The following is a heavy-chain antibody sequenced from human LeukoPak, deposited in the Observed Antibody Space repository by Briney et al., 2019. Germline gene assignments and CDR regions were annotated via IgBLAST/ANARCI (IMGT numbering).Heavy chain of an antibody. CDR1: GGSISSSSYY. CDR2: IHYSGST. CDR3: ARGGDPYYYDSSGYYYFDY. D-gene: IGHD3-22*01. J-gene: IGHJ4*02. Sequence: SETLSLTCTVSGGSISSSSYYWGWIRQPPGKGLEWIGSIHYSGSTYYNPSLKSRVTISVDTSKNQFSLNLSSVTAADTAVYYCARGGDPYYYDSSGYYYFDYWGQGTLVTVSS. V-gene: IGHV4-39*07.